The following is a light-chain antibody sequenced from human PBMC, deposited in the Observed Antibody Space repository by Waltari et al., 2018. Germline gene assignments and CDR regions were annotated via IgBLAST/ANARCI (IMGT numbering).Light chain of an antibody. CDR3: CSYAGSYTLV. CDR2: DVS. CDR1: SSDVGGYNS. J-gene: IGLJ2*01. Sequence: QSALTQPRSVSGSPGPSVTIPCTGTSSDVGGYNSVPWYQQHPGKAPKLMIYDVSKRPSGVPDRFSGSKSGNTASLTISGLQAEDEADYYCCSYAGSYTLVFGGGTKLTVL. V-gene: IGLV2-11*01.